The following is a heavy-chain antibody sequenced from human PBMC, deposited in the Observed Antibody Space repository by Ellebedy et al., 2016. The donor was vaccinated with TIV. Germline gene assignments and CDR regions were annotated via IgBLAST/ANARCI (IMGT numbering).Heavy chain of an antibody. J-gene: IGHJ6*03. Sequence: GESLKISXAASGFTFSSYGMHWVRQAPGKGLEWVAVIWYDGSNKYYADSVKGRFTISRDNSKNTLYLQMNSLRAEDTAVYYCAREWNSSVGRYYYYMDVWGKGTTVTVSS. D-gene: IGHD6-25*01. CDR1: GFTFSSYG. CDR3: AREWNSSVGRYYYYMDV. V-gene: IGHV3-33*01. CDR2: IWYDGSNK.